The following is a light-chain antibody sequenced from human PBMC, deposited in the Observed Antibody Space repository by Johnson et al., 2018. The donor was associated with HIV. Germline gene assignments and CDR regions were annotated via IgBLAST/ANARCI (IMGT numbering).Light chain of an antibody. J-gene: IGLJ1*01. Sequence: QSVLTQPPSVSAAPGQKVTISCSGSRSNIGNNYVSWYQQLPGTAPKLLISNNSKRPSGIPDRFSGSKSGASATLDITGLQTGDEADYYCGTWDNSLNVYVFGTGTKVTVL. CDR2: NNS. CDR1: RSNIGNNY. CDR3: GTWDNSLNVYV. V-gene: IGLV1-51*01.